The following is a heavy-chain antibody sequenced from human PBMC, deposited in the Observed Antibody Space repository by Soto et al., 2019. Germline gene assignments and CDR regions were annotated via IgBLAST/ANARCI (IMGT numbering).Heavy chain of an antibody. CDR2: IYPGDSDT. J-gene: IGHJ6*02. V-gene: IGHV5-51*01. CDR1: GYSFTSYW. D-gene: IGHD6-13*01. CDR3: ERHVSIEEAGRYYYYGMDV. Sequence: PGESLKISCKGSGYSFTSYWIGWVRQMPGKGLEWMGIIYPGDSDTRYSPSFQGQVTISADKSISTAYLQWSSLKASDTAMYYCERHVSIEEAGRYYYYGMDVWGQGTTVTVSS.